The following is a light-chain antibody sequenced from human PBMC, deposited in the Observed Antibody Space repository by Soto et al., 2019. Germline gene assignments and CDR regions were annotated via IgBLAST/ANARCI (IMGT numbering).Light chain of an antibody. CDR2: GAS. J-gene: IGKJ4*01. Sequence: EIVMTQSPPTLSVSPGERVTLSCRVSQSVGGNVAWYQQRPGQAPRLLISGASTRASGVPARISGSGYGTEFTLTISSLPAEDIGVYYCQQYYNWPPLTFGGGTKVEIK. V-gene: IGKV3-15*01. CDR1: QSVGGN. CDR3: QQYYNWPPLT.